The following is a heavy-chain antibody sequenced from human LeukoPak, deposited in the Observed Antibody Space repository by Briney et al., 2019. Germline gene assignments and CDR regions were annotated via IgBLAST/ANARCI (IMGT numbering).Heavy chain of an antibody. CDR1: GFTFSNYG. Sequence: GGSLRLSCAASGFTFSNYGMSWVRQAPGKGLEWVSRIDDTGRTTNYADSVKGRFTISRDNAKNSLYLQMNSLRAEDTAVYYCARGRWSFDYWGQGTLVTVSS. CDR3: ARGRWSFDY. CDR2: IDDTGRTT. V-gene: IGHV3-23*01. J-gene: IGHJ4*02. D-gene: IGHD5-24*01.